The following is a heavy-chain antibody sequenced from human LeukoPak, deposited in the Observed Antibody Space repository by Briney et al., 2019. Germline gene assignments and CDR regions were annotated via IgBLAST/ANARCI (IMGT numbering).Heavy chain of an antibody. J-gene: IGHJ5*02. CDR2: IKQDGSEK. D-gene: IGHD3-22*01. Sequence: PGGSLRLSCAASGFTFSSYWMSWVRQAPGKGLEWVANIKQDGSEKYYVDSVKGRFTISRDNAKNSLYLQMNSLRAEDTAVYYCAREGDYYDSSGYYFNWFDPWGQGTLVTVSS. CDR1: GFTFSSYW. CDR3: AREGDYYDSSGYYFNWFDP. V-gene: IGHV3-7*01.